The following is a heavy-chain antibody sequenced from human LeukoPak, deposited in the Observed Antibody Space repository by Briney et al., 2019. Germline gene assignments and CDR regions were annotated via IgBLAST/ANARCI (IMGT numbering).Heavy chain of an antibody. V-gene: IGHV1-8*01. D-gene: IGHD2-15*01. CDR1: GYTFTSYD. CDR3: ARELGYCSGGSCWGAFDI. Sequence: ASVKVSCKASGYTFTSYDINWVRQATGQGLEWMGWMNPNSGNTGYAQKFQGRVTMTRDTSISTAYMELSRLRSDDTAVYYCARELGYCSGGSCWGAFDIWGQGTMVTVSS. J-gene: IGHJ3*02. CDR2: MNPNSGNT.